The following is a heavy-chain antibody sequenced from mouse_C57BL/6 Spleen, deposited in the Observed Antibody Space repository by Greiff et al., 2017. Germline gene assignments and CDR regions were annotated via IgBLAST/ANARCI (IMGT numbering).Heavy chain of an antibody. CDR1: GFTFSDYY. V-gene: IGHV5-12*01. CDR3: ARQALDGYRYFDV. Sequence: EVKLQESGGGLVQPGGSLKLSCAASGFTFSDYYMYWVRQTPEKRLEWVAYISNGGGSTYYPDTVKGRFTISRDNAKNTLYLQMSRLQSEDTAMYYCARQALDGYRYFDVWGTGTTVTVSS. D-gene: IGHD2-3*01. J-gene: IGHJ1*03. CDR2: ISNGGGST.